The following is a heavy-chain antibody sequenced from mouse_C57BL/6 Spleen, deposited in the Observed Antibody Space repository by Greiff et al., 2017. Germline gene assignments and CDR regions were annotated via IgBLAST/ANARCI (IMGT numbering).Heavy chain of an antibody. D-gene: IGHD1-1*01. V-gene: IGHV1-15*01. CDR1: GYTFTDYE. CDR3: TREGYYGSSPYFDY. Sequence: QVQLQQSGAELVRPGASVTLSCKASGYTFTDYEMHWVKQTPVHGLEWIGAIDPETGGTAYNQKFKGKAILTADKSSSTAYMELRSLTSEDSAVYYGTREGYYGSSPYFDYWGQGTTLTVSS. J-gene: IGHJ2*01. CDR2: IDPETGGT.